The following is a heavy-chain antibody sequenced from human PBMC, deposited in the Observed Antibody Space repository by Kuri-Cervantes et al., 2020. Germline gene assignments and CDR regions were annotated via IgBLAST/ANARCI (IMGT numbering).Heavy chain of an antibody. V-gene: IGHV4-59*01. CDR1: GGSISSYY. D-gene: IGHD3-9*01. CDR3: ARVSFTYDILTGYYPNHFDY. J-gene: IGHJ4*02. CDR2: IYYSGST. Sequence: GSLRLSCTVSGGSISSYYWSWIRQPPGKGLEWIGYIYYSGSTNYNPSLKSRVTISVDMSKNQFSLKLSSVTAADTAVYYCARVSFTYDILTGYYPNHFDYWGQGTLVTVSS.